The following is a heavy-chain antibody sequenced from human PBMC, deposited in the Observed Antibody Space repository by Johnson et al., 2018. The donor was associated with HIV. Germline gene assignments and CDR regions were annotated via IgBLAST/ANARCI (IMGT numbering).Heavy chain of an antibody. J-gene: IGHJ3*02. V-gene: IGHV3-30*04. D-gene: IGHD6-13*01. Sequence: QVQLVESGGGVVQPGRSLRLSCAASGFTFSSYAMHWVRQAPGKGLEWVAVISYDGSNKYNADSVKGRFTISRDNSKNTLFLQMNSLRAEDTAVYYCAKGSQLAHAFDIWGQGTMVTVSS. CDR3: AKGSQLAHAFDI. CDR1: GFTFSSYA. CDR2: ISYDGSNK.